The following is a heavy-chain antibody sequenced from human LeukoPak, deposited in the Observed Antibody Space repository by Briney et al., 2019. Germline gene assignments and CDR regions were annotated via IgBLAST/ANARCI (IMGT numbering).Heavy chain of an antibody. CDR2: INPNSGGT. D-gene: IGHD3-10*01. CDR1: GYTFTGYY. CDR3: ARDYYGSGSYYND. J-gene: IGHJ4*02. V-gene: IGHV1-2*02. Sequence: ASVKVSCKASGYTFTGYYMHWVRQAPGQGLEWMGWINPNSGGTNYAQKFQGRVTMTRDTSISTAYMELSRLRSDDTAVYYCARDYYGSGSYYNDWGQGTLVTVSS.